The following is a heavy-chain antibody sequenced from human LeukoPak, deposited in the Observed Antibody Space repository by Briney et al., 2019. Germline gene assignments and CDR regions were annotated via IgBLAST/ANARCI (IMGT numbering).Heavy chain of an antibody. V-gene: IGHV4-38-2*02. D-gene: IGHD1-1*01. CDR2: IYHSGST. CDR1: AYSISSGFY. CDR3: ARDEVETSVPFYYYYMDV. Sequence: SETLSLTCTVSAYSISSGFYWGWIRQPPGKGLEWIGSIYHSGSTYYNPSLKSRLIIVGDNSNNQFSLTLSSVTAADTAVYYCARDEVETSVPFYYYYMDVWGKGTTVTISS. J-gene: IGHJ6*03.